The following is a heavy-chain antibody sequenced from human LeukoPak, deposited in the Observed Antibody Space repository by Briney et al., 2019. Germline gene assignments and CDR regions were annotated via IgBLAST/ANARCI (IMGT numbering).Heavy chain of an antibody. CDR3: AGHHPRNAVDF. Sequence: SETLSLTCAVYGGSFSGYYWSWIRQPPGKGLEWIGEINHSGSTNYNPSLKSRVTISLDTSKNQFSLKLSSVTAADTAVYYCAGHHPRNAVDFWGQGTLVTVSS. V-gene: IGHV4-34*01. J-gene: IGHJ4*02. D-gene: IGHD1-14*01. CDR2: INHSGST. CDR1: GGSFSGYY.